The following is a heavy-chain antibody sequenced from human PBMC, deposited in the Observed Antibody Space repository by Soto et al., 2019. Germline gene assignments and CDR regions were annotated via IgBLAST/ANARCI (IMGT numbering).Heavy chain of an antibody. J-gene: IGHJ3*02. Sequence: EVQLVESGGGLVQPGGSLRLSCAASGFTFSSYEMNWVRQAPGKGLEWVSYISSSGSTIYYADSVKGRITISRDNAKNSLYLQMNSLRAEDTAVYYCARDKISWAFDIWGQGTMVTVSS. D-gene: IGHD6-13*01. CDR1: GFTFSSYE. CDR2: ISSSGSTI. V-gene: IGHV3-48*03. CDR3: ARDKISWAFDI.